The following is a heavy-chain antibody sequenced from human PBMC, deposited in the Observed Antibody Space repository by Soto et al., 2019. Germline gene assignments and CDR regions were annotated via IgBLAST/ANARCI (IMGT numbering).Heavy chain of an antibody. CDR2: IITNFDTP. CDR3: AVAMVREILIFEASGMHV. CDR1: GGSFNNYA. J-gene: IGHJ6*02. D-gene: IGHD3-10*01. V-gene: IGHV1-69*01. Sequence: QVHLVQSGAEVKKPGSSVKVSCKTSGGSFNNYAVSWVRQAPGQGLEWMGGIITNFDTPNYAQKIQDRVTIIADESTSTVYMELRSLRSNDTAVYYCAVAMVREILIFEASGMHVWGQGTTVIVSS.